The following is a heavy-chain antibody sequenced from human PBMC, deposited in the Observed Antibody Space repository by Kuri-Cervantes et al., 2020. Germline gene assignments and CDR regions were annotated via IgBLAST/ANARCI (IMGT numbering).Heavy chain of an antibody. CDR1: GGSISSYY. CDR2: IYYSGST. Sequence: SETLSLTCTVSGGSISSYYWSWIRQPPGKGLEWIGYIYYSGSTNYNPSLKSRVTISVDTSKNQFSLKLSSVTAADTAVYYCARGVRAPPYYYGSGSYCYFDYWGQGTLVTVSS. CDR3: ARGVRAPPYYYGSGSYCYFDY. V-gene: IGHV4-59*12. D-gene: IGHD3-10*01. J-gene: IGHJ4*02.